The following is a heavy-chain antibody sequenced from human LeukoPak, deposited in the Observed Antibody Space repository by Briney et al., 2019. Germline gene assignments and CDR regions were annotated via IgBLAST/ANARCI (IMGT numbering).Heavy chain of an antibody. J-gene: IGHJ5*02. D-gene: IGHD1-26*01. V-gene: IGHV4-39*07. Sequence: SETLSLTCTVSGGSISSSSYYWGWIRQPPGKGLEWIGSIYYSGSTYYNPSLKSRVTISVDTSKNQFSLKLSSVTAADTAVYYCARGSSSVGATPWFDPWGQGTLVTVSS. CDR3: ARGSSSVGATPWFDP. CDR1: GGSISSSSYY. CDR2: IYYSGST.